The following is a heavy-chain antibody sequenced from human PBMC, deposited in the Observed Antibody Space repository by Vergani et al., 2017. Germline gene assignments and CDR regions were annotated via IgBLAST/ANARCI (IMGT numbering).Heavy chain of an antibody. D-gene: IGHD2-21*02. V-gene: IGHV4-34*01. CDR1: GGSFSGYY. Sequence: QLQQWGAGLLTPSETLSLTCAVYGGSFSGYYWSWIRQPPGKGLEWIGEINHSGSTNYNPSLKSRVTISVDKSKNQFSLKLSSVTAADTAVYYCAREYCGGDCYSRSYWYFDLWGRGTLVTVSS. CDR2: INHSGST. J-gene: IGHJ2*01. CDR3: AREYCGGDCYSRSYWYFDL.